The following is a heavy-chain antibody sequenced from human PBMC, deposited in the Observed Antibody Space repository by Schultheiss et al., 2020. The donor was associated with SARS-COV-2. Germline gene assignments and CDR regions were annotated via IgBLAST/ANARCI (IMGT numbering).Heavy chain of an antibody. CDR3: ARDQSAVAVGENWFDS. V-gene: IGHV3-NL1*01. J-gene: IGHJ5*01. CDR2: ISSGGSNT. Sequence: GESLKISCVTSGFSFSGSGIYWVRQASGKGLEWVSYISSGGSNTYYADSVKGRFTISRDNSKNTLYLQMNSLRAEDTAVYYCARDQSAVAVGENWFDSWGQGTLVTVSS. CDR1: GFSFSGSG. D-gene: IGHD6-19*01.